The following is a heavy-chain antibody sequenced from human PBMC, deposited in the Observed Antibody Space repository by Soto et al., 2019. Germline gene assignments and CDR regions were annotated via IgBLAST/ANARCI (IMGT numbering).Heavy chain of an antibody. CDR1: GFTFSSYG. CDR3: AKDPVRYYYYYGMDV. CDR2: ISYDGSNK. Sequence: GGSLRLSCAASGFTFSSYGMHWVRQAPGKGLEWVAVISYDGSNKYYADSVKGRFTISRDNSKNTLYLQMNSLRAEDTAVYYCAKDPVRYYYYYGMDVSGQGTTVTVAS. J-gene: IGHJ6*02. V-gene: IGHV3-30*18. D-gene: IGHD3-16*02.